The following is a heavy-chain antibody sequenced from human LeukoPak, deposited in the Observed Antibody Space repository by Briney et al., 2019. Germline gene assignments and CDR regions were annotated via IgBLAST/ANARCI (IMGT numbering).Heavy chain of an antibody. Sequence: GGSLRLSCAASGFTVSSNYMNWVRQAPGKGLEWVSLIYTDGSAFYADSVKGRFATSRDNSKNTVYLQMNSLRAADTAVCYCARGSTYYDILTGYSPFDYWGQGTLVTVSS. CDR3: ARGSTYYDILTGYSPFDY. CDR1: GFTVSSNY. J-gene: IGHJ4*02. CDR2: IYTDGSA. D-gene: IGHD3-9*01. V-gene: IGHV3-66*01.